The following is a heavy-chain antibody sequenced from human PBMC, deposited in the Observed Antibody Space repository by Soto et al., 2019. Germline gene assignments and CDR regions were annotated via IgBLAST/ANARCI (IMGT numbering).Heavy chain of an antibody. V-gene: IGHV4-34*01. D-gene: IGHD3-9*01. J-gene: IGHJ4*02. CDR1: GGSFSGYY. CDR2: INHSGYI. CDR3: ASGYYDILPHQ. Sequence: QVQLQQWGAGLLKPSETLSLTCAVYGGSFSGYYWTWIRQPPGKGLEWIGEINHSGYINYNPSLKSRVTISVDTSKKQFSLKLSSVTAADTAVYFCASGYYDILPHQWGQGTLVTVSS.